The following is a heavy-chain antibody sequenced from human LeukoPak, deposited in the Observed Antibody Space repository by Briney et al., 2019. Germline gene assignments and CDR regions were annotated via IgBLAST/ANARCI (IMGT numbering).Heavy chain of an antibody. J-gene: IGHJ5*02. D-gene: IGHD4-17*01. CDR1: GGSISSYY. CDR3: ARGGHDYGFFP. Sequence: KSSETLSLTCTVSGGSISSYYWSWIRQPAGKGLEWIGRIYTSGSTNYNPSLKSRVTISVDKSKNQFSLKLSSVTAADTAVYYCARGGHDYGFFPWGQGTLVTVSS. CDR2: IYTSGST. V-gene: IGHV4-4*07.